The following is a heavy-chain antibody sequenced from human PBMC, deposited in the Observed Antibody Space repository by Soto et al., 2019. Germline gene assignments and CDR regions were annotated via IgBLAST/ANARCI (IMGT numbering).Heavy chain of an antibody. D-gene: IGHD2-2*01. CDR3: ARDCSSTSCYVGGFAY. V-gene: IGHV3-21*01. J-gene: IGHJ4*02. CDR2: ISSSSSYI. Sequence: EVQLVESGGGLVKPGGSLRLSCAASGFTFSSYSMNWVRQAPGKGLEWVSSISSSSSYIYYADSVKGRFTISRDNAKNSLYQQMTRLRAEDTAVYYCARDCSSTSCYVGGFAYWGQGTRFTFS. CDR1: GFTFSSYS.